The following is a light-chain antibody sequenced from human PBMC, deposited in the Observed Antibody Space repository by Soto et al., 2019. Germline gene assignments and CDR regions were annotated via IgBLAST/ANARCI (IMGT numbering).Light chain of an antibody. Sequence: DIQMTQSPSSLSASVGDRVTVTCRASQSISTYLNWYQQKPGKAPKLLIHTASSLQSGVPLRFSGGGSGTDFTLTITSLQPEDFATYYCQQSDSTPYTFGQGTKLEMK. V-gene: IGKV1-39*01. CDR1: QSISTY. J-gene: IGKJ2*01. CDR3: QQSDSTPYT. CDR2: TAS.